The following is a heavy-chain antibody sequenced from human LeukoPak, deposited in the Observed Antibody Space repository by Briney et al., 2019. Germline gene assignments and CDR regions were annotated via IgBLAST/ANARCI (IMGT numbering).Heavy chain of an antibody. D-gene: IGHD3-22*01. CDR1: GFTFSSYA. Sequence: GGSRRLSCAASGFTFSSYALHWVRQAPGKGLEWVAVISYDGTNKYYADSVMGRFTISRDNSNNTLYLQMNSLRDEDTAVYYCASRYYYDNSGYYYVLGSWGQGTLVTVSS. CDR2: ISYDGTNK. CDR3: ASRYYYDNSGYYYVLGS. J-gene: IGHJ5*02. V-gene: IGHV3-30-3*01.